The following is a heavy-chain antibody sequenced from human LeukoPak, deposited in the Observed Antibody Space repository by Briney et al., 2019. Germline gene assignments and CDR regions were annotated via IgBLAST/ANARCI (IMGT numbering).Heavy chain of an antibody. Sequence: KPGRSLRLSCAASGFTFSDYYMSWIRQAPGKGLEWVSYISSSSSYTNYADSVKGRFTISRDNAKNSLYLQMNSLRAGDTAVYYCARWGVAPRNYFDYWGQGTLVTVSS. CDR2: ISSSSSYT. D-gene: IGHD3-16*01. V-gene: IGHV3-11*03. CDR1: GFTFSDYY. CDR3: ARWGVAPRNYFDY. J-gene: IGHJ4*02.